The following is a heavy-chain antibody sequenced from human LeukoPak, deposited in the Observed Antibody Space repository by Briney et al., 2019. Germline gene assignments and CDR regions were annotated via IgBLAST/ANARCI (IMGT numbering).Heavy chain of an antibody. Sequence: SETLSLTCTVSGGSISSSSYYWGWIRQPPGKGLEWIGSIYYSGSTYYHPSLKSRVTISVDTSKNQFSLKLSSVTAADTAVYYCARATGYCSSTSCNNWFDPWGQGTLVTVSS. J-gene: IGHJ5*02. CDR2: IYYSGST. CDR1: GGSISSSSYY. D-gene: IGHD2-2*01. CDR3: ARATGYCSSTSCNNWFDP. V-gene: IGHV4-39*01.